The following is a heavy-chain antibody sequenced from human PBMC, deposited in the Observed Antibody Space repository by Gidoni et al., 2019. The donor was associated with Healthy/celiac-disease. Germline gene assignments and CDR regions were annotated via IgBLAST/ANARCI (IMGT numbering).Heavy chain of an antibody. CDR3: ARKGYGDYVGYDP. D-gene: IGHD4-17*01. V-gene: IGHV4-34*01. Sequence: QVQLQQWGAGLLKPSETLSLTCAVYGGSFSGYYWSWIRQPPGKGLEWIGEINHSGSTNYNPSLKSRVTISVDTSKNQFSLKLSSVTAADTAVYYCARKGYGDYVGYDPWGQGTLVTVSS. J-gene: IGHJ5*02. CDR2: INHSGST. CDR1: GGSFSGYY.